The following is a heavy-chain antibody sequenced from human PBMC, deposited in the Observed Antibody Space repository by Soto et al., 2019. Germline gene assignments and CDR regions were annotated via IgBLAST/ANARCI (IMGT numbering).Heavy chain of an antibody. CDR2: IYYSGST. CDR3: ARVPTMVRGVIITGYYMDV. V-gene: IGHV4-59*01. J-gene: IGHJ6*03. CDR1: GGSISSYY. D-gene: IGHD3-10*01. Sequence: SETLSLTCTVSGGSISSYYWSWIRQPPGKGLEWIGYIYYSGSTNYNPSLKSRVTISVDTSKNQFSLKLSSVTAADTAVYYCARVPTMVRGVIITGYYMDVWGKGTTVTVSS.